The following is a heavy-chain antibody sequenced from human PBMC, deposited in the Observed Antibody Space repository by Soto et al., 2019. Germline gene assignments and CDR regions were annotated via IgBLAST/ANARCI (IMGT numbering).Heavy chain of an antibody. D-gene: IGHD2-15*01. CDR1: GFTFSSYA. CDR2: ISYDGSNK. CDR3: ARASLGYCSGGSCDPRRFWAFDI. V-gene: IGHV3-30-3*01. Sequence: QVQLVESGGGVVQPGRSLRLSCAASGFTFSSYAMHWVRQAPGKGLEWVAVISYDGSNKYYADSVKGRFTISRDNSKNPLYLQMNSLRAEDTAVYYCARASLGYCSGGSCDPRRFWAFDIWGQGTMVTVSS. J-gene: IGHJ3*02.